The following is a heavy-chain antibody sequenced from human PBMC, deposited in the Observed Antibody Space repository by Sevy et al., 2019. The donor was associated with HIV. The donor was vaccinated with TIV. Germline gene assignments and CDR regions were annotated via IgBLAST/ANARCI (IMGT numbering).Heavy chain of an antibody. CDR3: ARDKTYYYDSSGYHHAFDI. V-gene: IGHV3-21*01. J-gene: IGHJ3*02. Sequence: GGSLRLSCAASGFTFSSYSMNWVRQAPGKGLEWVSSISSSSSYTYYADSVKGRFTISRDNAKNSLYLQMISLRAENTAVYYCARDKTYYYDSSGYHHAFDIWGQGTMVTVSS. CDR1: GFTFSSYS. D-gene: IGHD3-22*01. CDR2: ISSSSSYT.